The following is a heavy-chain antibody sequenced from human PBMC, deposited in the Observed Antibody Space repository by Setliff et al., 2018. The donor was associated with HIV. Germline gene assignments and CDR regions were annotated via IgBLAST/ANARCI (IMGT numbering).Heavy chain of an antibody. J-gene: IGHJ4*02. V-gene: IGHV4-61*02. CDR3: TRDRYANGWLYFDY. CDR1: GGSISSSTYY. CDR2: IHTLGGT. Sequence: SETLSLTCSVSGGSISSSTYYWGWIRQPVGKGLEWIGRIHTLGGTKYNSSLESRVTMSLDTSRNQFSLKLNSVTAADSAVYFCTRDRYANGWLYFDYWGPGILVTVSS. D-gene: IGHD2-2*01.